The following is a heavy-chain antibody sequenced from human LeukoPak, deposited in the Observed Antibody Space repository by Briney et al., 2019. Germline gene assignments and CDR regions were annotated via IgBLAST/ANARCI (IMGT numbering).Heavy chain of an antibody. CDR3: ARSTMFGGDY. V-gene: IGHV4-34*01. D-gene: IGHD3-10*02. Sequence: PSETLSLTCAVYGGSFSGYYWSWIRQPPGKGLEWIGEINHSGSTNYNPSLKSRVTISVDTSKNQFSLKLSSVTAADTAVYYCARSTMFGGDYWGQGTLVTVSS. CDR2: INHSGST. J-gene: IGHJ4*02. CDR1: GGSFSGYY.